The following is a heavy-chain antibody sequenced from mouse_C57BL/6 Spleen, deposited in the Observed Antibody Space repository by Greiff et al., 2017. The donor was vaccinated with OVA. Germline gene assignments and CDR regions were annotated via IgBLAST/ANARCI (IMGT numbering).Heavy chain of an antibody. V-gene: IGHV2-6*03. Sequence: VQRVESGPGLVAPSQSLSITCTVSGFSLTSYGVHWVRQPPGKGLEWLVVIWSDGSTTYNSALKSRLSISKDNSKSQVFLKMNSLQTDDTAMYYCARELGENYYAMDYWGQGTSVTVSS. D-gene: IGHD4-1*01. CDR2: IWSDGST. CDR1: GFSLTSYG. J-gene: IGHJ4*01. CDR3: ARELGENYYAMDY.